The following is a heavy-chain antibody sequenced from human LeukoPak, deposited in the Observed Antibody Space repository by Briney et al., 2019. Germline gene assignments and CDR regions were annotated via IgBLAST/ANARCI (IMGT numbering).Heavy chain of an antibody. CDR2: IRYDGTKK. CDR1: GFTFSSYW. Sequence: PGGSLRLSCAASGFTFSSYWMSWVRQAPGKGLEWVAYIRYDGTKKNHADSVKGRFTISRDNANNTLYLQMNSLRAEDTAVYYCARGPDLDYYDSSGYYDYWGQGTLVTVSS. V-gene: IGHV3-30*02. CDR3: ARGPDLDYYDSSGYYDY. D-gene: IGHD3-22*01. J-gene: IGHJ4*02.